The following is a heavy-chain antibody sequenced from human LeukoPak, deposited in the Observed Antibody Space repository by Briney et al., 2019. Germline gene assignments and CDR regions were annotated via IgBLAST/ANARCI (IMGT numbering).Heavy chain of an antibody. Sequence: GGSLRLSCAASGFTFSNYALSWVRQAPGEGLEWVSAISTSGTSTYYADSVKGRFTISKDNSKNTLYLQMNSLRADDTAVYYCAKDRTVFRGITYYFDYWGQGTLVTVSS. CDR1: GFTFSNYA. CDR2: ISTSGTST. CDR3: AKDRTVFRGITYYFDY. J-gene: IGHJ4*02. V-gene: IGHV3-23*01. D-gene: IGHD3-10*01.